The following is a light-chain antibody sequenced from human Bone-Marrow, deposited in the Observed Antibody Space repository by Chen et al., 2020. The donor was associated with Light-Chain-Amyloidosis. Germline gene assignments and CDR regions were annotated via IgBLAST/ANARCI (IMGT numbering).Light chain of an antibody. CDR1: DLPTKY. J-gene: IGLJ2*01. Sequence: SYFLTHPPSVSVSPGQTARIPLSGDDLPTKYAYWYQQKPGQAPVLVIHRDTERPSGISERFSGSSSGTTATLTISGVQAEDEADYHCQSADSSGTYEVIFGGGTKLTVL. CDR3: QSADSSGTYEVI. CDR2: RDT. V-gene: IGLV3-25*03.